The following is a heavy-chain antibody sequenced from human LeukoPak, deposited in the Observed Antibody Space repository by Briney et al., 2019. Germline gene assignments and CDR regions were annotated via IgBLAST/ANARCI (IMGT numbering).Heavy chain of an antibody. CDR3: AREGSYYYYYMDV. J-gene: IGHJ6*03. CDR2: ISSSSSTI. V-gene: IGHV3-48*01. Sequence: GGSLRLSCAASGFTFSSYSMNWVRQAPGKGLEWVSSISSSSSTIYYADSVKGRFTISRDNAKNSLYLQMNSLRAEDTAVYYCAREGSYYYYYMDVWGKGTTVTVSS. CDR1: GFTFSSYS. D-gene: IGHD3-10*01.